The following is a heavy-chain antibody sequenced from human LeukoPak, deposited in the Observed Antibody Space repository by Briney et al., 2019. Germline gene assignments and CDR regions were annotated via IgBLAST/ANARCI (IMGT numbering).Heavy chain of an antibody. Sequence: ASVKVSCKASGYTFTGHYIHWVRQAPGQGFEWLGWINPNSGATYYSQKFQGRVTLTRDTSISTAYMDLSSLTSDDTALYYRARDRDGPRMDVWGQGTTVTVSS. J-gene: IGHJ6*02. CDR2: INPNSGAT. D-gene: IGHD5-24*01. CDR1: GYTFTGHY. V-gene: IGHV1-2*02. CDR3: ARDRDGPRMDV.